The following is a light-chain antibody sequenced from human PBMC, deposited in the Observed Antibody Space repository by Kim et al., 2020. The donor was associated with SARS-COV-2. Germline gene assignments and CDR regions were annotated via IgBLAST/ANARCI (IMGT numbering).Light chain of an antibody. J-gene: IGLJ2*01. CDR1: SSNIGSNT. CDR3: AAWDDSLNGVV. Sequence: GQRLTISCSGSSSNIGSNTVNWYQQLPGTAPKLLIYSYNQRPSGVPDRFSGSKSGTSASLAISGLQSEDEADYYCAAWDDSLNGVVFGGGTQLTVL. CDR2: SYN. V-gene: IGLV1-44*01.